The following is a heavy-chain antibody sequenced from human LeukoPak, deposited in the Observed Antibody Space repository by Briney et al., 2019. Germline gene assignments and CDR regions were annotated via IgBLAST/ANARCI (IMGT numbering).Heavy chain of an antibody. D-gene: IGHD6-6*01. CDR2: IYYSGST. Sequence: PSETLSLTCTVSGGSSSSYYWSWIRQPPGKGLEWIGYIYYSGSTYYNPSLKSRVTISVDTSKNQFSLKLSSVTAADTAVYYCARSPSSDFDYWGQGTLVTVSS. J-gene: IGHJ4*02. V-gene: IGHV4-59*01. CDR1: GGSSSSYY. CDR3: ARSPSSDFDY.